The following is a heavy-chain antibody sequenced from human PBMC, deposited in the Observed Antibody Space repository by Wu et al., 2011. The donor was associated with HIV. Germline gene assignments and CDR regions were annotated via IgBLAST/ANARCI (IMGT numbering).Heavy chain of an antibody. Sequence: VQLVESGGGLVQPGGSLRLSCAASGFTFSSYWMSWVRQAPGKGLEWVANIKQDGSEKYYVDSVKGRFTISRDNAKNSLYLQMNSLRAEDTAVYYCARRYCSTNSCKGFDYWGQGTLVTVSS. V-gene: IGHV3-7*01. CDR1: GFTFSSYW. CDR3: ARRYCSTNSCKGFDY. D-gene: IGHD2-2*01. CDR2: IKQDGSEK. J-gene: IGHJ4*02.